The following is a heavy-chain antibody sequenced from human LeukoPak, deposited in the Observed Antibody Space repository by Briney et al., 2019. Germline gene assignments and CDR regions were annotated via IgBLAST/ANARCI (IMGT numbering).Heavy chain of an antibody. Sequence: GGSLRLSCAASGFTFRSLAMGWVRQAPGKGLEWVGRIKSKTDGGTTDYAAPVKGRFTISRDDSKNTLYLQMNSLKTEDTAVYYCTGGYPYYFDYWGQGTLVTVSS. CDR2: IKSKTDGGTT. CDR1: GFTFRSLA. D-gene: IGHD5-18*01. V-gene: IGHV3-15*01. CDR3: TGGYPYYFDY. J-gene: IGHJ4*02.